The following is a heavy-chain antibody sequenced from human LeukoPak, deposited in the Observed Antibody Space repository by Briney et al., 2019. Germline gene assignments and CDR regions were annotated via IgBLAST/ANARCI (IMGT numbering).Heavy chain of an antibody. D-gene: IGHD3-22*01. CDR1: GGTSNSHA. J-gene: IGHJ4*02. CDR2: IIPNLGTT. CDR3: ATTNDGGGYQWGDFFDF. V-gene: IGHV1-69*04. Sequence: SVKVSCKASGGTSNSHAISWVRQAPGQGLEWMGRIIPNLGTTNRAQNFQDRVTLTADKSTNTAYMELTSLTSDDTAVYHCATTNDGGGYQWGDFFDFWGQGTLVTVSS.